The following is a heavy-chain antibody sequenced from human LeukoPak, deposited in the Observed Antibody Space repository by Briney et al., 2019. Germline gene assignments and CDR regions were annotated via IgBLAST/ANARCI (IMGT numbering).Heavy chain of an antibody. D-gene: IGHD6-19*01. Sequence: PSETLSLTCAVYGGSFSGYYWSWIRQPPGKGLEWIGEINHSGSTNYNPSLKSRVTISVDTSKNQFSLKLSSVTAADTAVYYCARGLAVAGATLFDYWGQGTLVTVSS. CDR1: GGSFSGYY. CDR2: INHSGST. J-gene: IGHJ4*02. CDR3: ARGLAVAGATLFDY. V-gene: IGHV4-34*01.